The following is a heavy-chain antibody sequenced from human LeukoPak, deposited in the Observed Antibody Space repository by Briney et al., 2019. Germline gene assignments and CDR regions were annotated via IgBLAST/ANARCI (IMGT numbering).Heavy chain of an antibody. CDR2: RRYDGRNK. CDR1: GFTFSSYG. J-gene: IGHJ3*02. Sequence: PGGSLRLSCAASGFTFSSYGMHWVREAPGKGLEWEAMRRYDGRNKNYADPVKGRFTISRDNSKNTLYLQMNSLRAEDTAVYYCARDVDEQMYCRSSGCSGGAFDIWGQGTMVTVSS. V-gene: IGHV3-30*02. D-gene: IGHD2-2*01. CDR3: ARDVDEQMYCRSSGCSGGAFDI.